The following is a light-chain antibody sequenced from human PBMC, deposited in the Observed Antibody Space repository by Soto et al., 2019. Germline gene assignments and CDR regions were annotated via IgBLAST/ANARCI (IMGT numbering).Light chain of an antibody. CDR1: SANIGRNP. Sequence: QSVLTQPPSASGTPGQRVTISCSGSSANIGRNPVNWYQQLPGAAPRLLMYSNNQRPSGVPGRFSVSKSGTSASLAISGLRSEDEADIYCAAWDDNLSGWVFGGGTKLTVL. V-gene: IGLV1-47*02. CDR2: SNN. J-gene: IGLJ3*02. CDR3: AAWDDNLSGWV.